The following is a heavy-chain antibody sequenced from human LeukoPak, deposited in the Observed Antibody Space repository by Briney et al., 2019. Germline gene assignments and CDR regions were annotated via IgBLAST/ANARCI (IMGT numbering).Heavy chain of an antibody. Sequence: ASVKVSCKASGYTFTSYDINWVRQATGQGLEWMGWMNPNSGGTNYAQKFQGRVTMTRDTSISTAYMELSRLRSDDTAVYYCARGTLAAAGPIDYWGQGTLVTVSS. D-gene: IGHD6-13*01. CDR1: GYTFTSYD. CDR2: MNPNSGGT. CDR3: ARGTLAAAGPIDY. V-gene: IGHV1-2*02. J-gene: IGHJ4*02.